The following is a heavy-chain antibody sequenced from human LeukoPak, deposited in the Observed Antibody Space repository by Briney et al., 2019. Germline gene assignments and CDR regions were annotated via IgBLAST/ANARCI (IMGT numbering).Heavy chain of an antibody. J-gene: IGHJ6*03. D-gene: IGHD2-2*01. Sequence: ASVKVSCKASGYTFTSYYMHWVRQAPGKGLEWMGGFDPEDGETIYAQKFQGRVTMTEDTSTDTAYVELSSLRSEDTAVYYCATDSTYHYMDVWGKGTTVTVSS. V-gene: IGHV1-24*01. CDR1: GYTFTSYY. CDR3: ATDSTYHYMDV. CDR2: FDPEDGET.